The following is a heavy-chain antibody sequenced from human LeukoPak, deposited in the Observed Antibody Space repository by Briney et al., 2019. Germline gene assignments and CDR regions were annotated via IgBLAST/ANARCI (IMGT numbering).Heavy chain of an antibody. CDR2: INTDGRIT. V-gene: IGHV3-74*01. Sequence: PGGSPRLSCAASGFTFSNYWMHWVRQAPGKGLVWVARINTDGRITSYADSVKGRFTISRDNAKNTLYLQMNSLRDEETAVYYCARGARLWGQGTLVTVSS. CDR3: ARGARL. CDR1: GFTFSNYW. J-gene: IGHJ4*02.